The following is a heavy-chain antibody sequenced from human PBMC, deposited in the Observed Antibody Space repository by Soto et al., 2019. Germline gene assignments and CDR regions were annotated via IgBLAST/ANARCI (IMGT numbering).Heavy chain of an antibody. J-gene: IGHJ4*02. CDR3: ARGSEVTYYYDSSGYYPPDY. V-gene: IGHV3-30-3*01. D-gene: IGHD3-22*01. CDR1: GFTFSSYA. CDR2: ISYDGSNK. Sequence: LRLSCAASGFTFSSYAMHWVRQAPGKGLEWVAVISYDGSNKYYADSVKGRFTISRDNSKNTLYLQMNSLRAEDTAVYYCARGSEVTYYYDSSGYYPPDYWGQGTLVTVSS.